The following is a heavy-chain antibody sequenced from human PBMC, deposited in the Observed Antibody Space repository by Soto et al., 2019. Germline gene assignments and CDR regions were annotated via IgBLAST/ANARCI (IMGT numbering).Heavy chain of an antibody. V-gene: IGHV1-18*01. CDR2: ISAYNGNT. CDR1: GYTLTSYG. J-gene: IGHJ4*02. Sequence: ASVNVSCKASGYTLTSYGISWVRQAPGQGLEWMGWISAYNGNTNYAQKLQGRVTMTTDTSTSTAYMELRSLRSDDTAVYYCAVRTMVRGVIITGDYWGQGTLVTVSS. D-gene: IGHD3-10*01. CDR3: AVRTMVRGVIITGDY.